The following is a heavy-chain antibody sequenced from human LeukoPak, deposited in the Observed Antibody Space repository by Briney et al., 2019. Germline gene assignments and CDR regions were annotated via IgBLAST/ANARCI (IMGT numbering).Heavy chain of an antibody. V-gene: IGHV3-23*01. CDR3: AKRLAIAATDWFDP. CDR2: ISDSGDHT. J-gene: IGHJ5*02. D-gene: IGHD2-21*01. CDR1: GVTFDNYA. Sequence: GGSLRLSCAASGVTFDNYAMSWVRQAPGKGLEWVSAISDSGDHTYYADSVKGRFSMSRDNSKNTLYLKMNGLRVEDTAVYYCAKRLAIAATDWFDPWGQGTLVTVSS.